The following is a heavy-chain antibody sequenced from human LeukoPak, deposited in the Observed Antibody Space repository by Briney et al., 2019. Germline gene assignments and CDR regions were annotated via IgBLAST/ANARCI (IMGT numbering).Heavy chain of an antibody. CDR3: AKADSSGWYPVY. D-gene: IGHD6-19*01. J-gene: IGHJ4*02. CDR1: GFTFSKYW. CDR2: IDKDGSEK. Sequence: GGSLRLSCAVAGFTFSKYWMRWVRQAPGKGLEWVASIDKDGSEKRYVDSVKGRFTISRDNAKNTLYLQMNSLRAEDTAVYYCAKADSSGWYPVYWGQGTLVTVSS. V-gene: IGHV3-7*03.